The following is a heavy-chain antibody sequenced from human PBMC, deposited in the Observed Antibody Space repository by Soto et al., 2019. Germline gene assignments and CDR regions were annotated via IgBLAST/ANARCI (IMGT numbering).Heavy chain of an antibody. CDR1: GGSISSGGYY. J-gene: IGHJ3*02. D-gene: IGHD2-2*01. CDR2: IYYSGST. Sequence: PSETLSLTCTVSGGSISSGGYYWSWIRQHPGKGLEWIGYIYYSGSTYYNPSLKSRVTISVDTSKNQFSLKLSSVTAADTAVYYCARDLSFTNAFDIWGQGTMVTVSS. V-gene: IGHV4-31*02. CDR3: ARDLSFTNAFDI.